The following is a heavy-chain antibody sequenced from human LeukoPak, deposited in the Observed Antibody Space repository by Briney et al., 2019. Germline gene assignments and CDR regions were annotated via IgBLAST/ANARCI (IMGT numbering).Heavy chain of an antibody. Sequence: GGSLRLSCAASGFTFSSYGMHWVRQAPGKGLEWVAFIRYDGSNKYYADSVKGRFTISRDNSKNTLYLQMNSLRAEDTAVYFCAKHDRPYYYDSSGYFHFDYWGQGTLVTVSS. CDR1: GFTFSSYG. J-gene: IGHJ4*02. CDR3: AKHDRPYYYDSSGYFHFDY. D-gene: IGHD3-22*01. V-gene: IGHV3-30*02. CDR2: IRYDGSNK.